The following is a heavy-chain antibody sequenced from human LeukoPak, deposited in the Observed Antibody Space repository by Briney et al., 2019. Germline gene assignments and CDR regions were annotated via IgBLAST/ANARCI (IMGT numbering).Heavy chain of an antibody. CDR3: ARSIKPSSGGYYFDY. CDR1: GYTLTGYY. D-gene: IGHD6-25*01. CDR2: INPNSGGT. Sequence: ASVKVSCKASGYTLTGYYMHWVRQAPGPGLEWMGWINPNSGGTNCAQRFQGRVTMTRDTSISTAYMELSGLRSDDTAVYYCARSIKPSSGGYYFDYWGQGTLVTVSS. J-gene: IGHJ4*02. V-gene: IGHV1-2*02.